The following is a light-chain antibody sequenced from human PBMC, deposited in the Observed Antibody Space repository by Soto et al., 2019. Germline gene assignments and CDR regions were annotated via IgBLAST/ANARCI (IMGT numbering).Light chain of an antibody. CDR1: SSNIGNNY. V-gene: IGLV1-51*02. J-gene: IGLJ1*01. CDR2: ENN. Sequence: QSVLTQPPSVSAAPGQKFTISCSGISSNIGNNYVSWYQQLPGTAPKLLIYENNKRPSGIPDRFSGSKSGTSATLGITGLQTGDEADYYCGTWDSSLSAYVFGTGTKVTVL. CDR3: GTWDSSLSAYV.